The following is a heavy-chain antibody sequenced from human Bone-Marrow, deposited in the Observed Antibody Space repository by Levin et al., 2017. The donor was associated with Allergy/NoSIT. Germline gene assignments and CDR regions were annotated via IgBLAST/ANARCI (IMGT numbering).Heavy chain of an antibody. Sequence: GESLKISCAASGLTFSSYAMSWVRQAPGKGLEWVAAISGSGGSTFYADSVKGRLTISRDNSKNTLYLQMNSLRAEDTAVYYCAKHQGSSSWYPFDSWGQGTLVTVSS. J-gene: IGHJ4*02. V-gene: IGHV3-23*01. CDR3: AKHQGSSSWYPFDS. D-gene: IGHD6-13*01. CDR2: ISGSGGST. CDR1: GLTFSSYA.